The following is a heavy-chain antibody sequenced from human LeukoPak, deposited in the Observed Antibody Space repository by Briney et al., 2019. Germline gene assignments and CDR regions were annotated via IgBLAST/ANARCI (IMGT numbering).Heavy chain of an antibody. CDR3: AAVPDCSSTSCSTTY. CDR1: GFTFTSSA. Sequence: ASVKVSCKASGFTFTSSAVQWVRQARGQRLEWMGWIVVGSGNTNYAQKFQERVTITRDMSTSTAYMELSSLRSEDTAVYYCAAVPDCSSTSCSTTYWGQGTLVTVSS. J-gene: IGHJ4*02. V-gene: IGHV1-58*01. CDR2: IVVGSGNT. D-gene: IGHD2-2*01.